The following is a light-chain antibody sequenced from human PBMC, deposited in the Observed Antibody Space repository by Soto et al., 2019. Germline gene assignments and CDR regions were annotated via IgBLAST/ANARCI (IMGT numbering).Light chain of an antibody. CDR1: QSVSSN. CDR3: QQTYATPIT. V-gene: IGKV3D-15*01. CDR2: DAS. Sequence: EIVMTQSPATLSVSPGGRATLSCRASQSVSSNLAWYQQKPGQAPRLLIYDASNRATGIPARFSGSGSGTDFTLTITSLQPEDCATYYCQQTYATPITFGQGTRLEIK. J-gene: IGKJ5*01.